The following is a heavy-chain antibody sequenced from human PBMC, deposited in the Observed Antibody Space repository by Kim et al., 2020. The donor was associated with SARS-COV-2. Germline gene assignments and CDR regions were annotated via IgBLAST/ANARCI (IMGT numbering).Heavy chain of an antibody. J-gene: IGHJ6*02. CDR3: ARDQNSSTPYGMDV. Sequence: ADSVKGRFTISRDKAKNSLYLQMNSLRAEDTAVYYCARDQNSSTPYGMDVWGQGTTVTVSS. V-gene: IGHV3-21*01. D-gene: IGHD2-15*01.